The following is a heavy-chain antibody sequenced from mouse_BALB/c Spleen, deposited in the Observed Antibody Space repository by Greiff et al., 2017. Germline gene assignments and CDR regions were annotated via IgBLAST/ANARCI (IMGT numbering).Heavy chain of an antibody. CDR1: GFNIKDTY. Sequence: VQLQQSGAELVKPGASVKLSCTASGFNIKDTYMHWVKQRPEQGLEWIGRIDPANGNTKYDPKFQGKSTITADTSSNKAYLQLSSLTSEDTAVYYCARRVRDAMDYWGQGTSVTVSS. CDR2: IDPANGNT. CDR3: ARRVRDAMDY. D-gene: IGHD5-1*01. J-gene: IGHJ4*01. V-gene: IGHV14-3*02.